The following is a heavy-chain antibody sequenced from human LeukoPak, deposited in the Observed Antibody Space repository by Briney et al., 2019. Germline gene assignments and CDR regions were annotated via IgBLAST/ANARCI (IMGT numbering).Heavy chain of an antibody. CDR1: GGSISSSSYY. CDR2: IYYSGST. Sequence: PSETLSLTCTVSGGSISSSSYYWGGIRQPPGKGLEWIGSIYYSGSTYYNPSLKTRVTISVDTSKNQFSLKLSSVTAADTAGYYCARAGGEWVGEEGDYYYMDVWGKGTTVTISS. CDR3: ARAGGEWVGEEGDYYYMDV. V-gene: IGHV4-39*07. D-gene: IGHD3-10*01. J-gene: IGHJ6*03.